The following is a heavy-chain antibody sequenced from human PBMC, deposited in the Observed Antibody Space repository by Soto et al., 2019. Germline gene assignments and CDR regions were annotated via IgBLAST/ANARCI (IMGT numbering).Heavy chain of an antibody. D-gene: IGHD2-15*01. CDR3: AREVVGGSGPLSFGRWGRFDP. J-gene: IGHJ5*02. CDR1: GFTFSSYA. Sequence: GGSLRLSCAASGFTFSSYAMHWVRQAPGKGLEWVAVISYDGSNKYYADSVKGRFTISRDNSKNTLYLQMNSLRAEDTAVYYCAREVVGGSGPLSFGRWGRFDPWGQGTLVTVSS. CDR2: ISYDGSNK. V-gene: IGHV3-30-3*01.